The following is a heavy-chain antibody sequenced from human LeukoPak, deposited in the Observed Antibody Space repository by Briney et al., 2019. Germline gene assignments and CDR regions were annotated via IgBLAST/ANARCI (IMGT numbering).Heavy chain of an antibody. Sequence: GGSLRLSCAAPGFTFSSYSMNWVRQAPGKGLEWVSSISSSSSYIYYADSVKGRFTISRDNAKNSLYLQMNSLRAEDTAVYYCARDHSYYDKGSRIWGQGTMVTVSS. CDR3: ARDHSYYDKGSRI. J-gene: IGHJ3*02. D-gene: IGHD3-22*01. CDR2: ISSSSSYI. CDR1: GFTFSSYS. V-gene: IGHV3-21*01.